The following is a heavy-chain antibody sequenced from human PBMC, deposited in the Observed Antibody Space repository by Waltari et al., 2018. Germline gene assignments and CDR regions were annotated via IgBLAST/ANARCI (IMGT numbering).Heavy chain of an antibody. CDR1: GFSVDSNY. V-gene: IGHV3-53*02. CDR3: AREGRGGALDY. J-gene: IGHJ4*02. D-gene: IGHD2-21*01. CDR2: IYTGGTT. Sequence: EVQLVETGGGLIQPGGSLRLSCTASGFSVDSNYVNWVRQAPGKGLEWVSVIYTGGTTYYADSVKGRFTISRDDSKNTLSLQMNSLRVEDTAMYYCAREGRGGALDYWGQGTLVNVSS.